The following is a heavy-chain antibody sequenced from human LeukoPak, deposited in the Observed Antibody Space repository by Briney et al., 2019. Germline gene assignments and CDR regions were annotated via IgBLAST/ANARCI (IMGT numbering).Heavy chain of an antibody. CDR2: ISGDGDST. J-gene: IGHJ4*02. CDR3: AKDKYSYGYNFDY. Sequence: GGSLRLSCAASGFTFDDYAMHWVRQAPGKGLGWVSLISGDGDSTYHADSVKGRFTISRDNSKNSLYLQMNSLRTEDTALFYCAKDKYSYGYNFDYWGQGTLVTVSS. D-gene: IGHD5-18*01. V-gene: IGHV3-43*02. CDR1: GFTFDDYA.